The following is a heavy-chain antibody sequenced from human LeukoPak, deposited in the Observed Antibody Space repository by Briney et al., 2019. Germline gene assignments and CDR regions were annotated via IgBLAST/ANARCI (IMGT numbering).Heavy chain of an antibody. CDR3: AKGGHYNFDY. CDR2: IKEDGSDK. D-gene: IGHD4-11*01. V-gene: IGHV3-7*01. CDR1: GFTFSTYW. J-gene: IGHJ4*02. Sequence: GGSLRLSCAASGFTFSTYWMKWVRQAPGKGLEWVASIKEDGSDKYYVDSVKGRFSISRDNAKDSLYLQMNSLRTEDAAVYYCAKGGHYNFDYWGQGTLVTVSS.